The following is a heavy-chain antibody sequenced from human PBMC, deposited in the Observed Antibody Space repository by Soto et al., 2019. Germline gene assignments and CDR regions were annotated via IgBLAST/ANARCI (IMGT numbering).Heavy chain of an antibody. CDR3: ARTVGTIDNFWSGYGYDI. CDR1: GGSIDTYY. J-gene: IGHJ3*02. Sequence: PSETLSLTCSVSGGSIDTYYWTWFRQAPGKGLECIGNIYYSGTTNLNPALESRVSMSIDRAKKQFSLTLSSVTAADTAVYYCARTVGTIDNFWSGYGYDIWGQGTKVTVSS. CDR2: IYYSGTT. V-gene: IGHV4-59*13. D-gene: IGHD3-3*01.